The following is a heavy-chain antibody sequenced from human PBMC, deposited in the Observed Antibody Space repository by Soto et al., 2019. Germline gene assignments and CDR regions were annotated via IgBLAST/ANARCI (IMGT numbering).Heavy chain of an antibody. CDR1: GYTFSSYA. CDR2: INAGNGNR. Sequence: ASVKVSCKASGYTFSSYAMHWVRQAPGQRLEWMGWINAGNGNRKYSQKFQGRVTITRDTSASTAYMELSSLRSEDTAVYYCARDRSSTERTDWYFDLWGRGTLVTVSS. CDR3: ARDRSSTERTDWYFDL. J-gene: IGHJ2*01. V-gene: IGHV1-3*01. D-gene: IGHD4-4*01.